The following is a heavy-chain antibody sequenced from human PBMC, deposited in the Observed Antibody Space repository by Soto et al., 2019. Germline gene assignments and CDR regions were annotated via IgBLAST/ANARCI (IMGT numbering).Heavy chain of an antibody. CDR1: GFTFSSYS. CDR2: ISSSSSTI. J-gene: IGHJ6*02. V-gene: IGHV3-48*02. Sequence: GGSLRLSCAASGFTFSSYSMNWVRQAPGKGLEWVSYISSSSSTIYYADSVKGRFTISRDNAKNSLYLQMNSLRDEDTAVYYCASESYSSGWYFRPPGMDVWGQGTTVTVSS. CDR3: ASESYSSGWYFRPPGMDV. D-gene: IGHD6-19*01.